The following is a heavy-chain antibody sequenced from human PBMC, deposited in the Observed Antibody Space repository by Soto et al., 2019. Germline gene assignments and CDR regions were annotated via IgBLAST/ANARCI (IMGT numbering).Heavy chain of an antibody. CDR1: GGTFSRYA. CDR2: ITPMFGTA. CDR3: AQTLGSAVAGPGRFDL. J-gene: IGHJ2*01. D-gene: IGHD6-19*01. V-gene: IGHV1-69*12. Sequence: QVQLVQSRAEVKKPGSSVNVSCKASGGTFSRYAISWVRQAPGQGLEWMGGITPMFGTANYAQKFQGRITITADESTSTVHMELRRLRSEDTAVYYCAQTLGSAVAGPGRFDLWGRGTLVIVSS.